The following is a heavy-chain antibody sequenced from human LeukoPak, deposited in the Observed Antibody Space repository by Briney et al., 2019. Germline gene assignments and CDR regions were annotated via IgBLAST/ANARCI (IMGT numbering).Heavy chain of an antibody. J-gene: IGHJ4*02. CDR3: ARDPDIILVPAAMINDY. D-gene: IGHD2-2*01. V-gene: IGHV1-18*01. Sequence: ASVKVSCKASGYTFTSYGVSWVRQAPGQGLEWMGWISPYSGSTNYAQKLQGRVTMSTDTSTSTAYMELRSLRSDGTAVYYCARDPDIILVPAAMINDYWGQGTLVTVSS. CDR2: ISPYSGST. CDR1: GYTFTSYG.